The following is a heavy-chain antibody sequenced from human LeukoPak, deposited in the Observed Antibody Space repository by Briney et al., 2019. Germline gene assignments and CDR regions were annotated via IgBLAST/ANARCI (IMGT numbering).Heavy chain of an antibody. Sequence: SQTLSLTSTVSGGPMQRGCYFGRWIRQHPGKGLEWIGYIYYSGSTYYNPSLKSRVTISVDTSKNQFSLKLSSVTAADTAVYYCARDHCSSTSYYGCATWGQGTLVTVSS. CDR3: ARDHCSSTSYYGCAT. CDR1: GGPMQRGCYF. J-gene: IGHJ5*02. CDR2: IYYSGST. V-gene: IGHV4-31*03. D-gene: IGHD2-2*01.